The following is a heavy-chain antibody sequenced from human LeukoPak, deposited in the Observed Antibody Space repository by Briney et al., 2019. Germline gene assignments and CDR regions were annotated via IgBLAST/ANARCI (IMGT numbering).Heavy chain of an antibody. D-gene: IGHD6-19*01. CDR1: GFSFSNYW. CDR3: ARDSSGYDY. J-gene: IGHJ4*02. Sequence: GGSLRHSCAASGFSFSNYWMSWVRQAPGKGLEWVANIKEDGSETYHVDSVKGRFTISRDNANNSLHLQMNSLRAEDTAVYYCARDSSGYDYWGQGTLVTVFS. V-gene: IGHV3-7*01. CDR2: IKEDGSET.